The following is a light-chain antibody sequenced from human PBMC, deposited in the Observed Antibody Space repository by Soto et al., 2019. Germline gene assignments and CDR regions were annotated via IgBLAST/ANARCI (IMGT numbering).Light chain of an antibody. V-gene: IGKV3-20*01. CDR1: QTVSSN. Sequence: EIVMTQSPATLSVCPGERATLSCRASQTVSSNLAWYQQKPGQAPRLLIYGASSRATGIPDRFSGSGSGTDFTLTISRLEPQDSAMYYCQQYVISVTFGQGTRLEIK. J-gene: IGKJ5*01. CDR2: GAS. CDR3: QQYVISVT.